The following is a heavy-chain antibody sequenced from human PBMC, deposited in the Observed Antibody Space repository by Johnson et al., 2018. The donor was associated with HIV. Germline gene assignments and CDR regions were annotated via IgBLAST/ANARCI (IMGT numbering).Heavy chain of an antibody. Sequence: QVQLVESGGCVVQPGRSLRLSCAASGFTFSSYAMHWVRQAPGKGLEWVAVISYDGSNKYYADSVKGRFTISRDNSTNTRYLQMNSLRAEDTAVYYCARSGTNCLGAFDIWGQGTMVTVSS. J-gene: IGHJ3*02. CDR3: ARSGTNCLGAFDI. CDR1: GFTFSSYA. D-gene: IGHD7-27*01. V-gene: IGHV3-30-3*01. CDR2: ISYDGSNK.